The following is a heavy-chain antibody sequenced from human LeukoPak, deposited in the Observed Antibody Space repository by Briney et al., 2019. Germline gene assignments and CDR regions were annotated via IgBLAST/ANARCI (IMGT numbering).Heavy chain of an antibody. D-gene: IGHD4-17*01. V-gene: IGHV1-3*01. CDR3: ARDGGSGDYVPHAIDY. CDR1: GYTFTSYA. J-gene: IGHJ4*02. CDR2: INAGNGNT. Sequence: ASVKVSCKASGYTFTSYAMHWVRQAPGQRLEWMGWINAGNGNTKYSQKFQGRVTITRDTSASTAYMELGSLRSEDTAVYYCARDGGSGDYVPHAIDYWGQGTLVTVSS.